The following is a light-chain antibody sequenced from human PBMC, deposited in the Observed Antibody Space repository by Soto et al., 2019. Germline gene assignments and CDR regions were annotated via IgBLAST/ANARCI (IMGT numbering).Light chain of an antibody. CDR2: EVS. V-gene: IGLV2-14*01. J-gene: IGLJ3*02. CDR3: SSYTSSSTPWV. Sequence: QSVLTQPASVSGYPGQSITISCTGTSSDVGGYNYVSWYQQHPGKAPKLMIYEVSNRPSGVSNRFSGSKSGNTAYLTISGLQAEDEADYYCSSYTSSSTPWVFGGGTKLTVL. CDR1: SSDVGGYNY.